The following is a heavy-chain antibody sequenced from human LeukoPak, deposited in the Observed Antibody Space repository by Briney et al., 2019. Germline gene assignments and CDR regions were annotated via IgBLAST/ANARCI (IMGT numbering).Heavy chain of an antibody. CDR3: AKAILYSSGWSRAFDI. D-gene: IGHD6-19*01. Sequence: PGRSLRPSCAASSFTFSSYCMHWVRQAPGKGLEWVAVISYDGSNKYYAGSVKARFTISRDNSKNTLYLQMNSLRAEDTAVYYCAKAILYSSGWSRAFDIWGQGTMVTVSS. CDR1: SFTFSSYC. J-gene: IGHJ3*02. CDR2: ISYDGSNK. V-gene: IGHV3-30*18.